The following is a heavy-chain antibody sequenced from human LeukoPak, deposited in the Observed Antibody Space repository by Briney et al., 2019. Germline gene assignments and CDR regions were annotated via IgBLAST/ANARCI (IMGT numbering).Heavy chain of an antibody. CDR1: GYSFTSYW. CDR3: ASAYSYIRFDY. CDR2: IYPGDSDT. D-gene: IGHD5-18*01. J-gene: IGHJ4*02. V-gene: IGHV5-51*01. Sequence: GESLKISCKVSGYSFTSYWIGWVRQMPGKGLEWMGIIYPGDSDTRYSPSFQGQVTTSADKSINTAYLQWSSLKASDTAMYYCASAYSYIRFDYWGQGTLVTVSS.